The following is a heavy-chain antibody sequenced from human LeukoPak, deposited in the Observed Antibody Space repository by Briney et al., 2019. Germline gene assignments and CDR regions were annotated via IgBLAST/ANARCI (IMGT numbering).Heavy chain of an antibody. J-gene: IGHJ4*02. D-gene: IGHD2-8*01. Sequence: KPSETLSLTCTVSGASISSYCWSWIRQPPGKGLEWIGFISDSGSTNYNPSLKSRVTISVDTSKNQLSLKLSSVTAADTAIYYCARQMYYYFDYWGQGTLVTVSS. CDR2: ISDSGST. CDR3: ARQMYYYFDY. CDR1: GASISSYC. V-gene: IGHV4-59*08.